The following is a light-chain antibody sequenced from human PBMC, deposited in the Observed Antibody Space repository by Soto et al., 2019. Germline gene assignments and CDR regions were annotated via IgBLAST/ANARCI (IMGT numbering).Light chain of an antibody. CDR1: SMDVGGSNY. CDR3: SSYTSSNTLEV. Sequence: QSALRQPASVSGSPGQSITISCTGTSMDVGGSNYVSWYQHHPHRAPKLLIYEVSYRPSGVSSRFSGSKSGNTASLTISGLQAEDEADYYCSSYTSSNTLEVFGVGTKVTVL. J-gene: IGLJ1*01. CDR2: EVS. V-gene: IGLV2-14*01.